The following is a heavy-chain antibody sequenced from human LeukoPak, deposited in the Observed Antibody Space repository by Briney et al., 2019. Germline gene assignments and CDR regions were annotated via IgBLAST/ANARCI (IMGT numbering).Heavy chain of an antibody. V-gene: IGHV1-69*04. CDR2: IIPILGIA. Sequence: SVKVSCKASGGTFSSYAISWVRQAPGQGLEWMGRIIPILGIANYAQKFQGRVTITADKSTSTAYMELSSLRAEDTAVYYCARDSFRTYWGQGTLVTVSS. J-gene: IGHJ4*02. D-gene: IGHD3-3*02. CDR1: GGTFSSYA. CDR3: ARDSFRTY.